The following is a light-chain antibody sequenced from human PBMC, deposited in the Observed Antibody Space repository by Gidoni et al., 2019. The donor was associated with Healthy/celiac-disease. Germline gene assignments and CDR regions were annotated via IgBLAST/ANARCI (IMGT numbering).Light chain of an antibody. V-gene: IGKV3-15*01. CDR1: QSVCIY. Sequence: EIVMTQSPATLSVSPGERATRSCRASQSVCIYLAWYQQKPGKAPRLLNYGASTRATGIPARFSGSGSGTEFTLTISSLQSEDFAVYYCQQYNNCPPYTFGQGTKLEIK. CDR3: QQYNNCPPYT. CDR2: GAS. J-gene: IGKJ2*01.